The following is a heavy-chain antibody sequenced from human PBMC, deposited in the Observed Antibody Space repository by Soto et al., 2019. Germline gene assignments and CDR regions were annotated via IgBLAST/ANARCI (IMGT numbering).Heavy chain of an antibody. CDR2: ISGSGSST. J-gene: IGHJ4*03. CDR1: GFTLSSYD. CDR3: AEDRGIVLIVYATLFDY. V-gene: IGHV3-23*01. Sequence: GGSLRLSCAASGFTLSSYDMRWVRQAPGKGLEWVSAISGSGSSTYYADSVKGRLTISRDNSKNTLYLQMNSLRAEDTAVYYCAEDRGIVLIVYATLFDYWGQGTLVTVSS. D-gene: IGHD2-8*01.